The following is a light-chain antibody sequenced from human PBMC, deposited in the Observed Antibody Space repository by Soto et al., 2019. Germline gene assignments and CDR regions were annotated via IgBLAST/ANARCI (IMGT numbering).Light chain of an antibody. CDR3: QQYGSSPQT. CDR2: GAS. Sequence: EIVLTQSPGTLSLSPGERGTLSCRASQSVSSSYLAWYQQKPGQAPRLLIYGASSRATGIPDRFIGSGSGTDFTLTISRLEPEDFAVYYCQQYGSSPQTFGQGTKVDIK. J-gene: IGKJ1*01. V-gene: IGKV3-20*01. CDR1: QSVSSSY.